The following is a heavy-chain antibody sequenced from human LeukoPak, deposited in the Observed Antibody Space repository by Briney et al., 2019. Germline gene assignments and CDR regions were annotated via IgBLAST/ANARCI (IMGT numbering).Heavy chain of an antibody. Sequence: SQTLSLTCAISGDSVSSKSAAWNWIRQSPSRGLEWLGRTYYRSKWYNDYAVSVKGRITINPDTSKNQFSLQLNSVTPEDTAVYYYASSDNYGGDAFDIWGQGTMVIVSS. CDR2: TYYRSKWYN. V-gene: IGHV6-1*01. J-gene: IGHJ3*02. CDR1: GDSVSSKSAA. CDR3: ASSDNYGGDAFDI. D-gene: IGHD4/OR15-4a*01.